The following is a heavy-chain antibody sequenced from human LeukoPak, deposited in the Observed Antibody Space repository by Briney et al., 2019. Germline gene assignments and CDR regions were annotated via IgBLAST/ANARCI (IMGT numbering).Heavy chain of an antibody. Sequence: GASVKVSCKVSGHTPTELSMHWVRQAPGKGLEWMGGFDPEDGETIYAQKFQGRVTMTEDTSTDTTYMELSSLRSEDTAVYYCATVNKDIVVQQGSWFDPWGQGTLVTVSS. D-gene: IGHD2-15*01. V-gene: IGHV1-24*01. CDR2: FDPEDGET. CDR3: ATVNKDIVVQQGSWFDP. J-gene: IGHJ5*02. CDR1: GHTPTELS.